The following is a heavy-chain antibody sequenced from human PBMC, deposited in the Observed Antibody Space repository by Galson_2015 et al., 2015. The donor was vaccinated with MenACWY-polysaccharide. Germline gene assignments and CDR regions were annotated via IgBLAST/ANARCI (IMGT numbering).Heavy chain of an antibody. CDR3: AKVELGV. J-gene: IGHJ6*02. V-gene: IGHV3-30*18. CDR1: GFTFSSYG. CDR2: ISYDGSNK. Sequence: SLRLSCAASGFTFSSYGMHWVRQAPGKGLEWVAVISYDGSNKYYADSVKGRFTISRDNSKNTLYLQMNSLRAEDTAVYYCAKVELGVWGQGTTVTVSS.